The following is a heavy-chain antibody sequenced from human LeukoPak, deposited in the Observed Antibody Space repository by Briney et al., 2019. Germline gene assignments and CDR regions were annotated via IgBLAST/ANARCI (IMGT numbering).Heavy chain of an antibody. CDR1: GGSISSYY. V-gene: IGHV4-59*12. Sequence: ASETLSLTCTVSGGSISSYYWSWIRQPPGKGLEWIGYIYYSGSTNYNPSLKSRVTISVDTSKNQFSLKLSSVTAADTAVYYCARGRDSSGWRPSDFYYYGMDVWGKGTTVTVSS. D-gene: IGHD6-19*01. J-gene: IGHJ6*04. CDR2: IYYSGST. CDR3: ARGRDSSGWRPSDFYYYGMDV.